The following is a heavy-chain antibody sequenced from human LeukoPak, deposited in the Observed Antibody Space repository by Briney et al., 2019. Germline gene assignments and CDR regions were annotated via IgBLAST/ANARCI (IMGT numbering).Heavy chain of an antibody. V-gene: IGHV3-7*01. CDR3: ARDVGDYVWGSYRLYYFDY. CDR1: GFTFSSYW. Sequence: GGSLRLSCAASGFTFSSYWMSWVRQAPGKGLEWVANIKQDGSEKYYVDSVKGRFTISRDNAKNSLYLQMNSLRAEDTAVYYCARDVGDYVWGSYRLYYFDYWGQGTLVTVSS. D-gene: IGHD3-16*02. CDR2: IKQDGSEK. J-gene: IGHJ4*02.